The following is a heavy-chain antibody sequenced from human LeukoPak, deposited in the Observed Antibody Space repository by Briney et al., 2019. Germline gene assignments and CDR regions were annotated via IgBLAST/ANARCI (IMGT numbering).Heavy chain of an antibody. V-gene: IGHV4-59*01. D-gene: IGHD3-9*01. CDR3: ARVGLDILTGYPQFDY. J-gene: IGHJ4*02. Sequence: KASETLSLTCTVSGGSISPYYWSWIRQPPGKGLEWIGYIYYSGSTNYNPSLKSRVTISVDTSKNQFSLKLSSVTAADTAVYYCARVGLDILTGYPQFDYWGQGTLVTVSS. CDR2: IYYSGST. CDR1: GGSISPYY.